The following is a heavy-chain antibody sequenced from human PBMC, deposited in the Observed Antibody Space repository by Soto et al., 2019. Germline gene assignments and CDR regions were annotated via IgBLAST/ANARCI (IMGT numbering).Heavy chain of an antibody. V-gene: IGHV1-18*01. J-gene: IGHJ4*02. CDR1: GYTFTSYG. Sequence: QVQLVQSGAEVKKPGASVKVSCKASGYTFTSYGISWVRQAPGQGLEWMGWINVYNGNTNYAQKLQGRVTMTTATSTSTAYLDLRSLRSDDSAVYFCARDTSCGEYDYWGQGTLVTVSS. CDR2: INVYNGNT. CDR3: ARDTSCGEYDY. D-gene: IGHD6-25*01.